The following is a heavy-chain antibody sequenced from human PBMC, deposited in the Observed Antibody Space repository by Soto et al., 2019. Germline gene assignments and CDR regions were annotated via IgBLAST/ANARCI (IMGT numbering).Heavy chain of an antibody. Sequence: PSETLSLTCSVSGDSMTGANWGWFRQSPEKGLEWIGYIDYSGSTNYNPSLRSRITITIDTSSNQFSLNLASVTAADAAVYYCTRQGCWTCEFDYWGQGALVTVSS. CDR1: GDSMTGAN. CDR2: IDYSGST. CDR3: TRQGCWTCEFDY. V-gene: IGHV4-59*08. J-gene: IGHJ4*02. D-gene: IGHD2-15*01.